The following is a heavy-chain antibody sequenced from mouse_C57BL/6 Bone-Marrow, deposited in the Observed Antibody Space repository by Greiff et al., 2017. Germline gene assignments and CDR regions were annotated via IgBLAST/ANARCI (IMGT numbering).Heavy chain of an antibody. V-gene: IGHV5-6*01. D-gene: IGHD1-1*01. Sequence: EVKLVESGGDLVKPGGSLKLSCAASGFTFSSYGMSWVRQTPDKRLEWVATISSGGSYTYYPDSVKGRFTISRDNAKNTLYLQMSSLKSEDTAMYYCARAYYYGSSPRYFDVWGTGTTVTVSS. CDR3: ARAYYYGSSPRYFDV. CDR2: ISSGGSYT. J-gene: IGHJ1*03. CDR1: GFTFSSYG.